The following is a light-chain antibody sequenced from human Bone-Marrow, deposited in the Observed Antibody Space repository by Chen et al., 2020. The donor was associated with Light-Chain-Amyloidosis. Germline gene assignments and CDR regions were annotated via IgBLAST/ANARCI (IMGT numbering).Light chain of an antibody. V-gene: IGLV2-23*03. J-gene: IGLJ2*01. CDR3: CSYGGYSTFV. CDR1: SIGTFNL. Sequence: QSDLTQPASVSGSPGQSVTISCTGHSIGTFNLVSWYQQSPGNAPKLIIYEGYRRPSEVSDRFSGPTSDSTASLTISGLQTEDEADYHCCSYGGYSTFVFGGGTKLTVL. CDR2: EGY.